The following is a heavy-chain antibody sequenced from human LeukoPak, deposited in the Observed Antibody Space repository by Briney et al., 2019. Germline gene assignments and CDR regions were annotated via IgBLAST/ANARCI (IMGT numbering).Heavy chain of an antibody. CDR3: ARHLEQLLAYFDY. CDR2: MNPNSGNT. Sequence: ASVKVSCKASGYTFTSYDINWVRQATGQGLEWMGWMNPNSGNTGYAQKFQGRVTMTRNTSISTAYMELSSLRAEDTAVYYCARHLEQLLAYFDYWGQGALVTVSS. J-gene: IGHJ4*02. CDR1: GYTFTSYD. D-gene: IGHD6-13*01. V-gene: IGHV1-8*01.